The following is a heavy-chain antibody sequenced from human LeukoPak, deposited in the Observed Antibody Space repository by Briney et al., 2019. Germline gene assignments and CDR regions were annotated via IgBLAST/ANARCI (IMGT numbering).Heavy chain of an antibody. CDR1: RFAFSTYA. CDR3: ANYRKPQGLDY. D-gene: IGHD1-14*01. J-gene: IGHJ4*02. V-gene: IGHV3-23*01. Sequence: GGSLRLSCAVSRFAFSTYAMTWARQAPGQGLEYVSTISSNGADTYYADPVKGRFTISRDNSKNTLYLQMTSLRVEDTAVYYCANYRKPQGLDYWGQGTLVTVSS. CDR2: ISSNGADT.